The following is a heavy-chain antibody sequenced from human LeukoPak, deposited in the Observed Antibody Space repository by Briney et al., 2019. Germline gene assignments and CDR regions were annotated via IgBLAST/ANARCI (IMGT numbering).Heavy chain of an antibody. J-gene: IGHJ4*02. CDR3: AKEGMGSGSYSYYFDY. D-gene: IGHD3-10*01. V-gene: IGHV3-38-3*01. Sequence: GGSLRLSCAASGFTVSSNEMSWVRQAPGKGLEWVSSISGGSTYYADSRKGRFTISRDNSKNTLHLQMNSLRAEDTAVYYCAKEGMGSGSYSYYFDYWGQGTLVTVSS. CDR1: GFTVSSNE. CDR2: ISGGST.